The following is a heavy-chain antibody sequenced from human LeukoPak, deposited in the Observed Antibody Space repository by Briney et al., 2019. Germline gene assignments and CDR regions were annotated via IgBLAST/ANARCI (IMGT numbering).Heavy chain of an antibody. V-gene: IGHV3-13*01. J-gene: IGHJ6*02. CDR3: VRVAWLDYHGMDV. CDR2: IGTAGDT. Sequence: GGSLRLSCAASGFISSSYDFHWVSHGTGNRLEWVSGIGTAGDTYYPASLKGRFTSSRENAKNSLYLQMNSLRAGDTAVYYCVRVAWLDYHGMDVWGQGTTVTVSS. CDR1: GFISSSYD. D-gene: IGHD5-12*01.